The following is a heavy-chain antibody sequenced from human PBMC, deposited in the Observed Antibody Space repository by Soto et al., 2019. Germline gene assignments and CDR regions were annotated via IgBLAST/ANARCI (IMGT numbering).Heavy chain of an antibody. CDR1: GYTFTSYY. Sequence: ASVKVSCKASGYTFTSYYMHWVRQAPGQGLEWMGIINPSGGSTSYAQKFQGRVTMTRDTSTSTVYMELSSLRAEDTAVYFCVRESQSYYDSGGYHYYFDQWGQGTLVTVSS. D-gene: IGHD3-22*01. V-gene: IGHV1-46*01. CDR2: INPSGGST. J-gene: IGHJ4*02. CDR3: VRESQSYYDSGGYHYYFDQ.